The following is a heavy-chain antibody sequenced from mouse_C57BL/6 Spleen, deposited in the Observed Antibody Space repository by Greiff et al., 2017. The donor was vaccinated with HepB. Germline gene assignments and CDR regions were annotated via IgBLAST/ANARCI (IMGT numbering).Heavy chain of an antibody. J-gene: IGHJ4*01. CDR3: ARPYGSSYLYYAVDY. Sequence: EVKLQESGGGLVKPGGSLKLSCAASGFTFSDYGMHWVRQAPEKGLEWVAYISSGSSTIYYADTVKGRFTIYRDNAKNTLFLQMTSLRSEDTAMYYCARPYGSSYLYYAVDYWGQGTSVTVSS. CDR1: GFTFSDYG. V-gene: IGHV5-17*01. CDR2: ISSGSSTI. D-gene: IGHD1-1*01.